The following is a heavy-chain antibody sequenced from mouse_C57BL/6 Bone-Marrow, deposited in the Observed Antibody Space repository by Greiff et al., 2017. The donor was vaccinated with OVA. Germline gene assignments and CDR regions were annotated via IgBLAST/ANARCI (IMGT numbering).Heavy chain of an antibody. V-gene: IGHV10-1*01. CDR2: IRSKGNNYAT. D-gene: IGHD2-3*01. J-gene: IGHJ1*03. CDR1: GFSFNTYA. CDR3: VRHDVYWYFDV. Sequence: EVKVEESGGGLVQPKGSLKLSCAASGFSFNTYAMNWVRQAPGKGLEWVARIRSKGNNYATYYADSVKDRFTISRDDSESMLYLQMNNLKTEDTAMYYCVRHDVYWYFDVWGTGTTVTVSS.